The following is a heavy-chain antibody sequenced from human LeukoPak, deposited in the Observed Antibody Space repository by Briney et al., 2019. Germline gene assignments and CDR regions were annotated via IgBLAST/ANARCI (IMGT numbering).Heavy chain of an antibody. CDR1: GFTFSSYS. D-gene: IGHD3-10*01. V-gene: IGHV3-21*01. J-gene: IGHJ5*02. CDR2: FSSSSSYI. Sequence: GGSLRLSCAASGFTFSSYSMNWVRQAPGKGLEWVSSFSSSSSYIYYADSVKGRFTISRDNAKNSLYLQMNSLRAEDTAVYYCARDGRLWFGHEVNWFDPWGQGTLVTVSS. CDR3: ARDGRLWFGHEVNWFDP.